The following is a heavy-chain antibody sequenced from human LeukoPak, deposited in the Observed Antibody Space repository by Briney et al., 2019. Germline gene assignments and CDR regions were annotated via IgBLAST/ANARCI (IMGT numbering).Heavy chain of an antibody. D-gene: IGHD3-9*01. J-gene: IGHJ4*02. CDR2: FDPEDGET. V-gene: IGHV1-24*01. Sequence: ASVKVSCKASGYTFTGYYMHWVRQAPGQGLEWMGGFDPEDGETIYAQKFQGRVTMTEDTSTDTAYMELSSLRSEDTAVYYCARRPSKYYDILTGYYRSEFDYWGQGTLVTVSS. CDR1: GYTFTGYY. CDR3: ARRPSKYYDILTGYYRSEFDY.